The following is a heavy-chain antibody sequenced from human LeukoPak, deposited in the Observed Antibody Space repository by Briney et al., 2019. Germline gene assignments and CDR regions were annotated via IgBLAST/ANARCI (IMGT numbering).Heavy chain of an antibody. CDR1: GYTFTSYD. CDR3: ARANIGYCSGGSCSSLDYFDY. V-gene: IGHV1-8*01. CDR2: TNPNSGNT. Sequence: ASVKVSCKASGYTFTSYDINWVRQATGQGLEWMGWTNPNSGNTGYAQKFQGRVTMTRNTSISTAYMELSSLRSEDTAVYYCARANIGYCSGGSCSSLDYFDYWGQGTLVTVSS. D-gene: IGHD2-15*01. J-gene: IGHJ4*02.